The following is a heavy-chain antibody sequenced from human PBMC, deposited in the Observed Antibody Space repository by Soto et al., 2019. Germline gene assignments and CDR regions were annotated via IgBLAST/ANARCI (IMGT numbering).Heavy chain of an antibody. CDR3: ARQGIWAFDY. D-gene: IGHD3-10*01. Sequence: SETLSLTCAVYGGSFSGYYWSWIRQPPGKGLEWIGVINHSGSTNSNPSLKRRVTISVDTSKNQFSLKLSSVTAADTAVYYCARQGIWAFDYWGQGTLVTVSS. J-gene: IGHJ4*02. CDR1: GGSFSGYY. V-gene: IGHV4-34*01. CDR2: INHSGST.